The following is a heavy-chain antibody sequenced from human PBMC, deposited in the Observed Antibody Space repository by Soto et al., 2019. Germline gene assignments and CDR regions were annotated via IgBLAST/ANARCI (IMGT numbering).Heavy chain of an antibody. V-gene: IGHV1-3*01. CDR2: INAGNGNT. CDR3: ARPIARVVVAATYWYFDL. J-gene: IGHJ2*01. CDR1: GYTFTSYA. Sequence: QVKLVQSGAEVKKPGASVKVSCKASGYTFTSYAMHWVRQAPGQRLEWMGWINAGNGNTKYSQKFQGRVTITRDTSASTAYMELSSLRSEDTAVYYCARPIARVVVAATYWYFDLWGRGTLVTVSS. D-gene: IGHD2-15*01.